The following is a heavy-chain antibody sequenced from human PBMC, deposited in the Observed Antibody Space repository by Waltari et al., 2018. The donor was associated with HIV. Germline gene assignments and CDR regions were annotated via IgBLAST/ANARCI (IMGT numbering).Heavy chain of an antibody. CDR1: GGSVTSSSYY. Sequence: QVQLQESGAGLVKPSETLSLTCSVSGGSVTSSSYYWSWIRQPPGRGLEWIGYISWSGSTNYKASLKSRVTISLDTSRNQVSLKLVSVTAADTAVYYCARAKLVRGVPFFDPWGQGTLVTVSA. V-gene: IGHV4-61*01. D-gene: IGHD3-10*01. CDR3: ARAKLVRGVPFFDP. J-gene: IGHJ5*02. CDR2: ISWSGST.